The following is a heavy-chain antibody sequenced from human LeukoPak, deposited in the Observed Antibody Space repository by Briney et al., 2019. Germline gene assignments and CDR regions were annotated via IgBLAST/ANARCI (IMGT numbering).Heavy chain of an antibody. J-gene: IGHJ4*02. V-gene: IGHV3-23*01. CDR2: ISGSDGTT. Sequence: GGSLRLSCAASGFTFSSYAMNWVRQAPGKGLEWVSAISGSDGTTYYADSVKGRFTISRDNAKNTLYLQMNSLRGEDTAVYYCATERTGSAWYCDYWGQGTLVTVSS. CDR1: GFTFSSYA. D-gene: IGHD6-19*01. CDR3: ATERTGSAWYCDY.